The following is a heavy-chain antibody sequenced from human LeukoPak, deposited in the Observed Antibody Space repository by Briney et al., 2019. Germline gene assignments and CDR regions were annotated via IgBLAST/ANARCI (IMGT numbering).Heavy chain of an antibody. D-gene: IGHD1-1*01. CDR2: IYYSGST. Sequence: SETLSLTCTVSGGSISSSSYYWGWIRQPPGKGLEWIGSIYYSGSTYYNPSLKSRVTISVDTSKNQFSLKLSSVTAADTAVYYCARSLQVRVPFDPWGQGTLVTVSS. CDR1: GGSISSSSYY. CDR3: ARSLQVRVPFDP. V-gene: IGHV4-39*07. J-gene: IGHJ5*02.